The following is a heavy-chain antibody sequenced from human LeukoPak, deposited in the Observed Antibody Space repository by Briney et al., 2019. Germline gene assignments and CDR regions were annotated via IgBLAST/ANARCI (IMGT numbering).Heavy chain of an antibody. D-gene: IGHD3-22*01. CDR3: ARGPYSYDSSGAFDI. V-gene: IGHV4-61*02. J-gene: IGHJ3*02. CDR1: GDSISSGDYY. Sequence: MASETLSLTCTVSGDSISSGDYYWSWIRQPAGKGLEWIGRISSSGSTNYNPSLKSRVTISVDTSKNQFSLKLSSVTAADTAVYFCARGPYSYDSSGAFDIWGQRTMVTVSS. CDR2: ISSSGST.